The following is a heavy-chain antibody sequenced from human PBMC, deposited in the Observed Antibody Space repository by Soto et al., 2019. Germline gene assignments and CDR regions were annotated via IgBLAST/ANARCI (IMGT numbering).Heavy chain of an antibody. CDR3: ARDREYYYDSSGNYYYHYGMDV. CDR1: GYTFTNYG. V-gene: IGHV1-18*04. Sequence: QVQLVGSGAEVKKPGASVKVSCKASGYTFTNYGISWVRQAPGQGLEWMGWISGYNGNTKYAQKFQGRVTMTTDTPTNTAYMDLRSLRSDDTAVYYCARDREYYYDSSGNYYYHYGMDVWGQGTTVTVS. CDR2: ISGYNGNT. J-gene: IGHJ6*02. D-gene: IGHD3-22*01.